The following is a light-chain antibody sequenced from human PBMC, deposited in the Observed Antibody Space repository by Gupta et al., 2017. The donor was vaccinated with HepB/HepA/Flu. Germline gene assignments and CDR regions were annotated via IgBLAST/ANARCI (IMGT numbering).Light chain of an antibody. CDR3: CSYTSSSTLV. V-gene: IGLV2-14*03. CDR2: DVS. CDR1: SSDIGAYNY. J-gene: IGLJ3*02. Sequence: QSALTQAASVSVSPGQSITISCTGTSSDIGAYNYVSWYQQHPDKAPKLMIYDVSSRPSGVSNRFSGSKSGNTASLIISGLQAEDEADYYCCSYTSSSTLVFGGGTKLTVL.